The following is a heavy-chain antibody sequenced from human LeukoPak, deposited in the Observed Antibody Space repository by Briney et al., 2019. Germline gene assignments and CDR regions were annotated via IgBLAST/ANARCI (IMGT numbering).Heavy chain of an antibody. CDR3: AKIHYDFWSGYPAY. J-gene: IGHJ4*02. Sequence: KPSETLSLTCAVYGGSFSGYYWSWIRQPPGKGLEWIGEINHSGSTNYNPSLKSRVTISVDTSKNQFSLKLSSVTAADTAVYYCAKIHYDFWSGYPAYWGQGTLVTVSS. CDR1: GGSFSGYY. CDR2: INHSGST. D-gene: IGHD3-3*01. V-gene: IGHV4-34*01.